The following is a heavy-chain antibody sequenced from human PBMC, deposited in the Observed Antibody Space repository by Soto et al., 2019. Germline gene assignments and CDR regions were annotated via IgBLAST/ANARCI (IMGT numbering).Heavy chain of an antibody. Sequence: QVQLVESGGDLVKPGGSLRLSCAASGFSFRDYYMSWIRQAPGKGLECVSYISSSGATIYYADSVKGRFTVSRDQAKKSLYLQMNSLRADDTAVYYCARVAYGNWFDPWGQGTLVTVSS. CDR2: ISSSGATI. J-gene: IGHJ5*02. CDR1: GFSFRDYY. D-gene: IGHD3-10*01. CDR3: ARVAYGNWFDP. V-gene: IGHV3-11*01.